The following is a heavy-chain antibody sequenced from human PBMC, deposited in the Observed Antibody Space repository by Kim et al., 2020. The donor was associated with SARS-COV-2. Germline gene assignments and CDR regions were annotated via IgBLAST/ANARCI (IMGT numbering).Heavy chain of an antibody. D-gene: IGHD2-15*01. CDR2: INHSGST. V-gene: IGHV4-34*01. CDR3: ARRGGRYCSGGSCARYFDL. J-gene: IGHJ2*01. CDR1: GGSFSGYY. Sequence: SETLSLTCAVYGGSFSGYYWSWIRQPPGKGLEWIGEINHSGSTNYNPSLKSRVTISVDTSKNQFSLKLSSVTAADTAVYYCARRGGRYCSGGSCARYFDLWGRGTLVTVSS.